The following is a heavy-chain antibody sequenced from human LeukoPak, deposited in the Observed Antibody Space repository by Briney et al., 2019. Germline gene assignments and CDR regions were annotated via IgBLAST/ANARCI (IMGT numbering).Heavy chain of an antibody. CDR1: GFTFSSYG. CDR2: ISYDGSNK. V-gene: IGHV3-30*18. CDR3: AKELTIAAAHRFDY. D-gene: IGHD6-13*01. Sequence: PGGSLRLSCAASGFTFSSYGMHSVRQAPGKGLEWVAVISYDGSNKYYADSVKGRFTISRDNSKNTLYLQMNGLRAEDTAVYYCAKELTIAAAHRFDYWGQGTLVTVSS. J-gene: IGHJ4*02.